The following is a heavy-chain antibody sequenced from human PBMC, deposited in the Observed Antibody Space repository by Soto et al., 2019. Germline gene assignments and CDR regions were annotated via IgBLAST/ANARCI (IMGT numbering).Heavy chain of an antibody. CDR3: ARGHRDAAALRPGRWFDP. CDR1: GGSISSSRSY. CDR2: FYYTGGT. Sequence: ETLSLTCTVSGGSISSSRSYWGWVRQPPGKGLEWIVSFYYTGGTYSTYYNPSLKSRVTISVDTSKSQFSLKLSSVTAADTAVYYCARGHRDAAALRPGRWFDPWGQGTLVTVSS. V-gene: IGHV4-39*01. D-gene: IGHD6-25*01. J-gene: IGHJ5*02.